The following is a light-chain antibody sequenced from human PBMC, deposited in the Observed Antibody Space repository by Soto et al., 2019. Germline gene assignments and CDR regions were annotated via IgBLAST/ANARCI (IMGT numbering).Light chain of an antibody. Sequence: EIVLTQSPATLSLSPGERATLSCRASQSVSSYLAWYQQKPGQAPRLLIYDASTRATGIPARFSGSGSGTDFTLTISSLEPEDFAVYYCQQHNNWPRWTFGQGTKVEIK. CDR1: QSVSSY. CDR3: QQHNNWPRWT. CDR2: DAS. J-gene: IGKJ1*01. V-gene: IGKV3-11*01.